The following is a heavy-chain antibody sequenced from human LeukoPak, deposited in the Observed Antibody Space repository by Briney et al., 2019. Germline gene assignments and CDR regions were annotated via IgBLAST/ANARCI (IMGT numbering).Heavy chain of an antibody. CDR2: IYYSGST. V-gene: IGHV4-39*01. J-gene: IGHJ3*02. CDR3: ARLDYYASGAFDI. D-gene: IGHD3-10*01. Sequence: PSETLSLTCTVSGGSISSSSYYWGSIRQPPGKGLEWIVSIYYSGSTYYNPSLKSRVPISVDTSKNQFSLKLSSVTAAETAVYYCARLDYYASGAFDIWGQGTMVTVSS. CDR1: GGSISSSSYY.